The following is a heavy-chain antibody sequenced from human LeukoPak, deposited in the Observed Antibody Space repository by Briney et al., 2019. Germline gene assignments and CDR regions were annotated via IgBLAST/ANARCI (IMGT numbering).Heavy chain of an antibody. CDR1: GGTFSSYA. CDR3: ASGVVSTAVSGY. CDR2: IIPIFGTA. J-gene: IGHJ4*02. D-gene: IGHD1-26*01. Sequence: SVKVSCKASGGTFSSYAISWVRQALGQGLEWMGGIIPIFGTANYAQKFQGRVTMTRDTSISTAYMELSRLRSDDTAVYYCASGVVSTAVSGYWGQGTLVTVSS. V-gene: IGHV1-69*05.